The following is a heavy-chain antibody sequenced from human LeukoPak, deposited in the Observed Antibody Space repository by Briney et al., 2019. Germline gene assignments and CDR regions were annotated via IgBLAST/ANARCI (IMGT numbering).Heavy chain of an antibody. CDR1: GFTFSSYS. CDR2: ISSSSSYI. J-gene: IGHJ6*03. D-gene: IGHD3-22*01. V-gene: IGHV3-21*01. Sequence: GGSLRLSCAASGFTFSSYSMNWVRQAPGKGLEWVSSISSSSSYIYYADSVKGRFTISRDNAKNSLYLQMNSLRAEDTAVYYCARATYYYDSSGSYYYYYYMDVWGKGTTVTVSS. CDR3: ARATYYYDSSGSYYYYYYMDV.